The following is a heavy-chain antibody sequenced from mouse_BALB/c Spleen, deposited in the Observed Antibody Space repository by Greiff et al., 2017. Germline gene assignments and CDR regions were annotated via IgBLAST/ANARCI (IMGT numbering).Heavy chain of an antibody. CDR3: ASRFLNYFDY. Sequence: EVQRVESGAELVKPGASVKLSCTASGFNIKDTYMHWVKQRPEQGLEWIGRIDPANGNTKYDPKFQGKATITADTSSNTAYLQLSSLTSEDTAVYYCASRFLNYFDYWGQGTTLTVSA. CDR1: GFNIKDTY. V-gene: IGHV14-3*02. J-gene: IGHJ2*01. CDR2: IDPANGNT. D-gene: IGHD2-14*01.